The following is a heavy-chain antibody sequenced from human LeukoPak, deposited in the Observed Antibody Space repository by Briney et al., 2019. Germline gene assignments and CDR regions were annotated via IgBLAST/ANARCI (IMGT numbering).Heavy chain of an antibody. CDR1: GGSISSSTYY. Sequence: SETLSLTCTVSGGSISSSTYYWGWIRRPPGKGLEWIGSIYYSGSTYYNPSLKSRVTVSVDTSKNQFSLNLSSVTAADTAVYYCARHPPSSAGAYDIWGQGTMVTVSS. J-gene: IGHJ3*02. D-gene: IGHD3-10*01. CDR3: ARHPPSSAGAYDI. V-gene: IGHV4-39*01. CDR2: IYYSGST.